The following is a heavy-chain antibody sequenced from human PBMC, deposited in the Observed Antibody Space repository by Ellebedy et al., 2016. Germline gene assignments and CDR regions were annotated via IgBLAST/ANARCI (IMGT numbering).Heavy chain of an antibody. D-gene: IGHD3-9*01. CDR3: ARGYDILTGYGVDP. J-gene: IGHJ5*02. V-gene: IGHV3-33*01. Sequence: GESLKISCAASGFTFSSYGMHWVRQAPGKGLEWVAVIWYDGSNKYYADSVKGRFTISRDNSKNTLYLQMNSLRAEDTAVYYCARGYDILTGYGVDPWGQGTLVTVSS. CDR1: GFTFSSYG. CDR2: IWYDGSNK.